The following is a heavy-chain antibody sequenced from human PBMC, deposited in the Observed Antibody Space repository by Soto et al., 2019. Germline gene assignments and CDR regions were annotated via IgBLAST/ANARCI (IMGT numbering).Heavy chain of an antibody. J-gene: IGHJ3*02. CDR3: ARDWAMIVGWVDAFDI. CDR1: GGSVSSGSYY. Sequence: QVQLQESGPGLVKPSETLSLTCTVSGGSVSSGSYYWSWIRQPPGKGLEWIGYIYYSGSTNYNPSLKSRVTISVDTSKNQFSLKLRSVTAADTAVYYCARDWAMIVGWVDAFDIWGQGTMVTVSS. V-gene: IGHV4-61*01. D-gene: IGHD3-22*01. CDR2: IYYSGST.